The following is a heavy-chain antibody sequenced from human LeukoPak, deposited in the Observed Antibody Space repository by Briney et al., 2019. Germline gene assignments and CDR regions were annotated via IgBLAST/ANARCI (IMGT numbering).Heavy chain of an antibody. CDR2: ISGSGGST. Sequence: GGTLRLSCAASGFNFSSYGMSWVRQPPGKGLEWVSAISGSGGSTYNADSVKGRFTISRDNSKNTLYLQMNSLRAEDTAVYYCAKGSGSYLSPLYYFDYRSQGTLVTVSS. J-gene: IGHJ4*02. D-gene: IGHD1-26*01. V-gene: IGHV3-23*01. CDR1: GFNFSSYG. CDR3: AKGSGSYLSPLYYFDY.